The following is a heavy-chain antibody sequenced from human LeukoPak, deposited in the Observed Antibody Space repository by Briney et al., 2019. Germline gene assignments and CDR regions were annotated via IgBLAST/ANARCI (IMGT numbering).Heavy chain of an antibody. Sequence: GGSLRLSCAASGFTFSSYGMHWVRQAPGRGLEWVAVIWYDGSNKYYADSVKGRFTISRDNSKNTLYLQMNSLRAEDTAVYYCARGPYSSSRYVGPGWGQGTLVTVSS. CDR1: GFTFSSYG. V-gene: IGHV3-33*01. D-gene: IGHD6-13*01. CDR3: ARGPYSSSRYVGPG. J-gene: IGHJ4*02. CDR2: IWYDGSNK.